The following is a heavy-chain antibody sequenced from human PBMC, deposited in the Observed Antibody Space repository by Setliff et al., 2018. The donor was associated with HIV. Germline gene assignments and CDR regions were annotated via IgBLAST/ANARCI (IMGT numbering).Heavy chain of an antibody. Sequence: SETLSLTCTVSGGSISSSSYYWGWIRQPPGKGLEWIGSIYYSGSTYYNPSLKSRVTISVDTSKNQFSLKLSSVTAADTAVYYCARPADCSSTSCYLWYFDLWGRGTLVTVSA. J-gene: IGHJ2*01. CDR3: ARPADCSSTSCYLWYFDL. CDR2: IYYSGST. D-gene: IGHD2-2*01. CDR1: GGSISSSSYY. V-gene: IGHV4-39*01.